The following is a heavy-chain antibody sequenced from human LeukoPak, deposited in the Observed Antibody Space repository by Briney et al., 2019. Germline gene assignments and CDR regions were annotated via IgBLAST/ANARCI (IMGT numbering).Heavy chain of an antibody. CDR2: ISGSGGST. CDR3: AKRGPYYDFWSGSRDDAFDI. V-gene: IGHV3-23*01. CDR1: GFTFSSYA. D-gene: IGHD3-3*01. J-gene: IGHJ3*02. Sequence: PGGSLRLSCAGSGFTFSSYAMSWVRQAPGKGLEWVSAISGSGGSTYYADSVKGRFTISRDNSKNTLYLQMNSLRAEDTAVYYCAKRGPYYDFWSGSRDDAFDIWGQGTMVTVSS.